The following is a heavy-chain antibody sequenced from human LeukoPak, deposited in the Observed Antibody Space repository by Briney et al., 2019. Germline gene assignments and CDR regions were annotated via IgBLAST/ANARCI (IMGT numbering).Heavy chain of an antibody. CDR2: ISSSGSTI. CDR1: GFTFSSYE. J-gene: IGHJ4*02. V-gene: IGHV3-48*03. CDR3: ALRGYSYGLFDY. Sequence: GGSLRLSCAASGFTFSSYEMNWVRQAPGKGLEWVSYISSSGSTIYYADSVKGRFTISRDNAKNSLYLQMNSLRAEDTAVYYCALRGYSYGLFDYSGQGTLVTVSS. D-gene: IGHD5-18*01.